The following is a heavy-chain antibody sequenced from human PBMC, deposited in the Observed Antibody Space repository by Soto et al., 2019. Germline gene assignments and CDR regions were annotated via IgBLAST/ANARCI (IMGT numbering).Heavy chain of an antibody. V-gene: IGHV4-34*01. Sequence: QVQLHQWGAGLLKPSETLSLACSIYSGSFSGYYWSWIRQPPGKGLEWIGEISQSGNTNYSPSLKSRVSISIDTSTKQFSLNLASVSAADTAVYYCARAPKVSGSSQPRPDFWGQGTLVTVSS. CDR2: ISQSGNT. CDR1: SGSFSGYY. CDR3: ARAPKVSGSSQPRPDF. D-gene: IGHD6-6*01. J-gene: IGHJ4*02.